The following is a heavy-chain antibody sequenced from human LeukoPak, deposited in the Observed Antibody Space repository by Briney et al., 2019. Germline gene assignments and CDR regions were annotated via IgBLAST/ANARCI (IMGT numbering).Heavy chain of an antibody. J-gene: IGHJ5*02. Sequence: SETLSLTCTVSGGSISSYYWSWIRQPPGKGLEWIGYIYYSGSTNYNPSLKSRVTISVDTSKNQFSLKLSSVTAADTAVYYCARGLGTGNWFDPWGQGTLVTVSS. CDR2: IYYSGST. D-gene: IGHD2-8*02. CDR3: ARGLGTGNWFDP. V-gene: IGHV4-59*12. CDR1: GGSISSYY.